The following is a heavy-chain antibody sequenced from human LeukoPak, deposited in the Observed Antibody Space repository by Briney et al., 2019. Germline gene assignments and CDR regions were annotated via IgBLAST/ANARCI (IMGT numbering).Heavy chain of an antibody. CDR1: GGSFSGYY. V-gene: IGHV4-34*01. CDR2: INHSGST. CDR3: ARGDPLYLVGATRGAFDI. D-gene: IGHD1-26*01. Sequence: SETLSLTCAVYGGSFSGYYWSWIRQPPGKGLEWIGEINHSGSTNYHPSLKSRVTISVDTSKNQFSLKLSSVTAADTAVYYCARGDPLYLVGATRGAFDIWGQGTMVTVSS. J-gene: IGHJ3*02.